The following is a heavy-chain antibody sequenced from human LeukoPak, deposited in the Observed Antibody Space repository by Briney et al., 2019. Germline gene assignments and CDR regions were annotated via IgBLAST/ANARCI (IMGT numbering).Heavy chain of an antibody. Sequence: GGSLRLSCAVSGFTFSGYDMNWVRQAPGKGLEWVSYINIISSEIYYGDSVKGRFTISTDNAKNSVYLQMNSLRDEDTAVYYCARDRAYAFDNWGQGTMVTVSS. CDR1: GFTFSGYD. V-gene: IGHV3-48*02. CDR2: INIISSEI. J-gene: IGHJ3*02. CDR3: ARDRAYAFDN. D-gene: IGHD3-10*01.